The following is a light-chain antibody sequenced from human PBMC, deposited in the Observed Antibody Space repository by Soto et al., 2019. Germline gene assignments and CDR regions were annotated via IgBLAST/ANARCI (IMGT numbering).Light chain of an antibody. Sequence: QSLLTQPASVSGSPGQSISISCTGTSSDVGAYNYISWYQQHPGKAPKLIIYDVSNRPSGVSSRFSGSKSGNTASLTISGLQAEDGADYYCSAYTITSPYVFGTGTKVTVL. J-gene: IGLJ1*01. CDR2: DVS. CDR1: SSDVGAYNY. V-gene: IGLV2-14*03. CDR3: SAYTITSPYV.